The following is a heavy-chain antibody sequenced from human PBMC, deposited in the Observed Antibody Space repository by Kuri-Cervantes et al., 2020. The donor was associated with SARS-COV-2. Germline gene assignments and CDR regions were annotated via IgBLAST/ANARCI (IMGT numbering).Heavy chain of an antibody. Sequence: SVKVSCKASGYTFTGYYMHWVRQAPGQGLEWMGWMNPNSGNTGYAQKFRGRVTMTRNTSISTAYMELSSLRSEDTAVYYCASHKLGEGRFDPWGQGTLVTVSS. CDR3: ASHKLGEGRFDP. V-gene: IGHV1-8*02. J-gene: IGHJ5*02. CDR1: GYTFTGYY. D-gene: IGHD3-10*01. CDR2: MNPNSGNT.